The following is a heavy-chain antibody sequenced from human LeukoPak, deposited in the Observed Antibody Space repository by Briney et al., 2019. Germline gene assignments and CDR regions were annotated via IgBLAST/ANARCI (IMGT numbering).Heavy chain of an antibody. J-gene: IGHJ4*02. CDR3: AKGHTSNWYLFDQ. Sequence: GGSLRLSCAASGFTFSSYAMTWVRRAPGKGLEWVSGISTRGGATSYADSVQGRFTISRDNSKNTLYLQMNSLRAEDTAVYYCAKGHTSNWYLFDQWGQGTLVTVSS. CDR1: GFTFSSYA. D-gene: IGHD6-13*01. V-gene: IGHV3-23*01. CDR2: ISTRGGAT.